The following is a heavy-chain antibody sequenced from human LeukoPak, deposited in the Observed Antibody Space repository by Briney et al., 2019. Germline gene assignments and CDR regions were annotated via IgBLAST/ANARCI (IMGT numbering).Heavy chain of an antibody. J-gene: IGHJ6*02. CDR3: ARVRGSMVATYYYYYGMDV. V-gene: IGHV6-1*01. CDR2: TYYRSKWYN. CDR1: VDSVSSNSAA. D-gene: IGHD5-12*01. Sequence: SQTLSLTCASSVDSVSSNSAAWNWLRQSPSRGLEWLGRTYYRSKWYNDYAVSVKSRITINPDTSKNQFSLQLNSVTPEDTAVYCCARVRGSMVATYYYYYGMDVWGQGTTVTVSS.